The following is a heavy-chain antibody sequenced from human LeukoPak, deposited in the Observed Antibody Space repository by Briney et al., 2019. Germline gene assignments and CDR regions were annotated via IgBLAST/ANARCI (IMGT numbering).Heavy chain of an antibody. CDR1: GFTFSSYG. V-gene: IGHV3-30*03. CDR2: ISYDGSNK. Sequence: GGSLRLSCAASGFTFSSYGMHWVRQAPGKGLEWVAVISYDGSNKYYADSVKGRFTISRDNSKNTLYLQMNSLRAEDTAVYYCATSDRGPVDSSDYPSGLAYFDYWGQGTLVTVSS. CDR3: ATSDRGPVDSSDYPSGLAYFDY. D-gene: IGHD3-22*01. J-gene: IGHJ4*02.